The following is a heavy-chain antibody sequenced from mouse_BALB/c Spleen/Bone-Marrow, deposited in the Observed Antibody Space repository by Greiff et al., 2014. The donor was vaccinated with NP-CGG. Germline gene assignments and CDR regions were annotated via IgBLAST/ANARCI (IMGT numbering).Heavy chain of an antibody. D-gene: IGHD4-1*01. Sequence: DVKLVESGGGLVQPGGSRKLSCAASGFTFSSFGMHWVRQAPERGLEWVAYISSGSTSIFYSDTVRGRFTISRDNPKNTLFLQMTSLTPEDTAMYYCARGGNWDDFDVWGAGTTVTASS. CDR3: ARGGNWDDFDV. CDR1: GFTFSSFG. J-gene: IGHJ1*01. V-gene: IGHV5-17*02. CDR2: ISSGSTSI.